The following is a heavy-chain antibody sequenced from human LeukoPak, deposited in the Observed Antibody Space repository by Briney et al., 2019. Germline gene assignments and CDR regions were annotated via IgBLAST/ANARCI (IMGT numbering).Heavy chain of an antibody. CDR3: ARGSDIVVVPAAIPYFDY. CDR2: IYHSGST. CDR1: GGSISSGGYS. V-gene: IGHV4-30-2*01. D-gene: IGHD2-2*01. J-gene: IGHJ4*02. Sequence: PSQTLSLTCAVSGGSISSGGYSWSWIRQPPGTGLEWLGYIYHSGSTYYNPSLKSRVTISVDTSKNQFSLKLSSVTAADTAVYYCARGSDIVVVPAAIPYFDYWGQGTLVTVSS.